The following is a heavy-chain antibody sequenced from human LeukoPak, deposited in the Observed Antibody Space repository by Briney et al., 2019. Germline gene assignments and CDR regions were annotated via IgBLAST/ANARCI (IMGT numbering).Heavy chain of an antibody. D-gene: IGHD2-2*01. CDR3: ARMGVGYCSSTSCSHFDY. V-gene: IGHV4-30-4*08. J-gene: IGHJ4*02. CDR2: IYYSGST. CDR1: GGSISSGDYY. Sequence: SETLSLTCTVSGGSISSGDYYWSWIRQPPGKGLEWIGYIYYSGSTYYNPSLKSRVTISVDTSKNQFSLKLSSVTAADTAVYYCARMGVGYCSSTSCSHFDYWGQGTLVTVSS.